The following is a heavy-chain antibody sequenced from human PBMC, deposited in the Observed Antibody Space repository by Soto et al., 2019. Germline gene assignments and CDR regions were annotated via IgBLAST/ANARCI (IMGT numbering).Heavy chain of an antibody. V-gene: IGHV4-39*01. D-gene: IGHD5-12*01. CDR2: IYYSGST. CDR1: GGSISSSSYY. J-gene: IGHJ5*02. Sequence: SETLSLTCTVSGGSISSSSYYWGWIRQPPGKGLEWIGSIYYSGSTYYNPSLKSRVTISVDTSKNQFSLKLSSVTAADTAVYYCARTGANSGYDLVNWFDPWGQGTLVTVS. CDR3: ARTGANSGYDLVNWFDP.